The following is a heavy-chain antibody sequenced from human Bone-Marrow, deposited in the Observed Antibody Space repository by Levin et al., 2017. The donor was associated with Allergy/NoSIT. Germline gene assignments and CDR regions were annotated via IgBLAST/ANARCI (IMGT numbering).Heavy chain of an antibody. J-gene: IGHJ4*02. V-gene: IGHV4-30-2*06. CDR3: ARGQRYYYFDF. D-gene: IGHD5-12*01. CDR2: VYHTGTT. CDR1: GDSISSGTHS. Sequence: KASETLSLTCEVSGDSISSGTHSWSWIRQSPGTGLEWIGYVYHTGTTYYNPSLESRVAISLDRSKNQFSLKLNSMTAADTAVFYCARGQRYYYFDFWGQGILVTVSS.